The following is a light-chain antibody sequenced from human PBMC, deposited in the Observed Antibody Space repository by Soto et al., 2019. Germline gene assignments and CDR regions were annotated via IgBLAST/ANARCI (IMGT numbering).Light chain of an antibody. CDR3: QQYHNYPL. Sequence: DIQMTQSPSTLSASVGDRVSISCRASQTISNWLAWYQQKPGKAPKLLIYDASSLESGVPSRFSGSGSGTDCTLPISSLPPEDFATYHCQQYHNYPLFGHGTRLEIK. CDR1: QTISNW. J-gene: IGKJ5*01. V-gene: IGKV1-5*01. CDR2: DAS.